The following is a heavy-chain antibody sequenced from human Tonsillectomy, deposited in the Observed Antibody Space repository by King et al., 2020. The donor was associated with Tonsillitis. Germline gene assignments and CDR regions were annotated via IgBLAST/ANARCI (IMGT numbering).Heavy chain of an antibody. J-gene: IGHJ3*02. CDR1: GGTFSSYA. D-gene: IGHD3-3*01. V-gene: IGHV1-69*01. CDR3: ARVGRKRFLEWLPQDDAFDI. CDR2: IIPIFGTA. Sequence: HVQLVQSGAEVKKPGSSVKVSCKASGGTFSSYAISWVRQAPGQGLEWMGGIIPIFGTANYAQKFQGRVTITADESTSTAYMELSSLRSEDTAVYYCARVGRKRFLEWLPQDDAFDIWGQGTMVTVSS.